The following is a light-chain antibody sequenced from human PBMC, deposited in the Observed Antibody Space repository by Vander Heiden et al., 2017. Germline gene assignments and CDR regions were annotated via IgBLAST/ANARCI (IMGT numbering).Light chain of an antibody. V-gene: IGLV1-51*02. J-gene: IGLJ3*02. CDR2: ENN. CDR3: GTLDSSLSSWV. Sequence: QSVLTQPPSVSAAPGQKVTISCSGSSHNIGNNYVSWYQQLPGTAPTLLIYENNKRHSGIPDRFSGSKSGTSATLGITGLQTGDEADYYCGTLDSSLSSWVFGGGTKLTVL. CDR1: SHNIGNNY.